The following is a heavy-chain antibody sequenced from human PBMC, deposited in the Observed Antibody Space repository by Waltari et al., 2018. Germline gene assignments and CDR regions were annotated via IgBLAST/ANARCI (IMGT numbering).Heavy chain of an antibody. CDR2: IRIKAKRYAT. CDR3: SRDTISGSYEDH. Sequence: IRQACGKGVEWVGGIRIKAKRYATAYAASVDGRFTISCDDPKNTAYLQMDSLHTEATAVYYCSRDTISGSYEDHWGQGTPVTVSS. D-gene: IGHD1-26*01. V-gene: IGHV3-73*01. J-gene: IGHJ4*02.